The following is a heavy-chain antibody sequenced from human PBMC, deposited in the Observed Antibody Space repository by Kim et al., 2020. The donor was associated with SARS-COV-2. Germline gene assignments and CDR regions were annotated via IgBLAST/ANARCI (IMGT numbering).Heavy chain of an antibody. Sequence: ASVKVSCKASGYTFTGYYMHWVRQAPGQGLEWMGWINPNSGGTNYAQKFQGRVTMTRDTSISTAYMELSRLRSDDTAVYYCARDRLRIQLWSYPGNFDYWGQGTLVTVSS. CDR3: ARDRLRIQLWSYPGNFDY. CDR1: GYTFTGYY. J-gene: IGHJ4*02. V-gene: IGHV1-2*02. CDR2: INPNSGGT. D-gene: IGHD5-18*01.